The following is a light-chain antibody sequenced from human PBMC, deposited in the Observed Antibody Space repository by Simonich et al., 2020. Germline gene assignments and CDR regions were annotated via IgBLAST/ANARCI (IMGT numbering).Light chain of an antibody. CDR2: WAS. CDR1: QRVLYSSNSKNY. CDR3: QQYYSTQWT. J-gene: IGKJ1*01. V-gene: IGKV4-1*01. Sequence: DIVMTQSPDSLAVSLGERATINCKSSQRVLYSSNSKNYLAWYQQKPGQPPKLLIYWASTRESGVPDRFSGSGSGTDFTLTISSLQAEDVAVYYCQQYYSTQWTFGQGTKVEIK.